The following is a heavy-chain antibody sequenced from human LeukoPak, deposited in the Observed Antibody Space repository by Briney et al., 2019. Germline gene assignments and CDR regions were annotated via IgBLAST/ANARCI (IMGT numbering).Heavy chain of an antibody. CDR1: GFTFSSYG. CDR3: ARVDHGSGWYIMDY. CDR2: IWYDGSNK. V-gene: IGHV3-33*08. D-gene: IGHD6-19*01. Sequence: GVSLRLSCAASGFTFSSYGMHWVRQAPGKGLEWVAVIWYDGSNKDYADSVKGRFTISRDNSKNTLYLQMNSLRAEDTAVYYCARVDHGSGWYIMDYWGQGTLVTVSS. J-gene: IGHJ4*02.